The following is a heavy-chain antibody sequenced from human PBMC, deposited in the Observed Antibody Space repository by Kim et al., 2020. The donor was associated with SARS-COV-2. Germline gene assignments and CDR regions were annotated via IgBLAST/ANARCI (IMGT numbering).Heavy chain of an antibody. V-gene: IGHV1-24*01. CDR1: GNTLTELS. Sequence: ASVKVSCKVSGNTLTELSMHWVRQAPGKGLEWMGGFDPEDGETIYAQKFQGRVTMTEDTSTDIAYMELSSLKSEDTAVYFCASGRDSSGYYYAADLELWGQGTLVTVSS. J-gene: IGHJ4*02. CDR3: ASGRDSSGYYYAADLEL. CDR2: FDPEDGET. D-gene: IGHD3-22*01.